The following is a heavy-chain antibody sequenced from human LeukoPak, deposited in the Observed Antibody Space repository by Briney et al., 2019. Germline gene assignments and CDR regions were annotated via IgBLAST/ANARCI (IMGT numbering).Heavy chain of an antibody. J-gene: IGHJ4*02. D-gene: IGHD3-10*01. CDR3: ARDRGNTMVRGVMGY. CDR1: GFTFSSYW. CDR2: IDTDGSST. V-gene: IGHV3-74*01. Sequence: GGSLRLSCAASGFTFSSYWMHWVRQAPGKGLVWISRIDTDGSSTTYADSVRGRFTISRDNAKNTLYLQMNSLRAEDTAVYYCARDRGNTMVRGVMGYWGQGTLVTVSS.